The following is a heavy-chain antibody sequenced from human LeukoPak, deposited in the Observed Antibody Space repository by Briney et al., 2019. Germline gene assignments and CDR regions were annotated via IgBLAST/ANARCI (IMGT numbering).Heavy chain of an antibody. D-gene: IGHD3-10*01. CDR1: GFTFSSYG. Sequence: GGSLRLSCAASGFTFSSYGMSWVRQAPGKGLEWVSAISGSGGSTYYADSVKGRFTISRDNSKNTLYLQMNSLRSEDTAVYYCARAPYYGSGSIDYWGQGTLVIVSS. CDR3: ARAPYYGSGSIDY. CDR2: ISGSGGST. V-gene: IGHV3-23*01. J-gene: IGHJ4*02.